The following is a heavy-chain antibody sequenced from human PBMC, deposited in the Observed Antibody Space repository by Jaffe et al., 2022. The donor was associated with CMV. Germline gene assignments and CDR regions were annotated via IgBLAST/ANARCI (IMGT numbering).Heavy chain of an antibody. D-gene: IGHD2-2*01. CDR3: ARDGDYCSSTSCHPPAELDY. V-gene: IGHV3-21*01. CDR2: ISSSSSYI. CDR1: GFTFSSYS. Sequence: EVQLVESGGGLVKPGGSLRLSCAASGFTFSSYSMNWVRQAPGKGLEWVSSISSSSSYIYYADSVKGRFTISRDNAKNSLYLQMNSLRAEDTAVYYCARDGDYCSSTSCHPPAELDYWGQGTLVTVSS. J-gene: IGHJ4*02.